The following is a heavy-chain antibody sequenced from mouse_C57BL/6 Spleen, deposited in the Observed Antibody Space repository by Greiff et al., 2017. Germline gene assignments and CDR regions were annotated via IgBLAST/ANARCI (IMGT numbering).Heavy chain of an antibody. CDR1: GFTFSDYY. CDR3: ARKRYFYYFDY. J-gene: IGHJ2*01. CDR2: INYDGSST. D-gene: IGHD2-14*01. Sequence: DVHLVESEGGLVQPGSSMKLSCTASGFTFSDYYMAWVRQVPEKGLEWVANINYDGSSTYYLASLKSRFIISRDNAKNILYLQMSSLKSEDTATYYCARKRYFYYFDYWGQGTTLTVSS. V-gene: IGHV5-16*01.